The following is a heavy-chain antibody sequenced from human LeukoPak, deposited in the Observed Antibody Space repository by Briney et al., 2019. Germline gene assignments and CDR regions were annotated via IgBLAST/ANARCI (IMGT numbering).Heavy chain of an antibody. CDR2: ISSSSTI. Sequence: GGSLRLSCAASGFTFSSHSMIWVRQAPSEGLEWVSHISSSSTIYYADSVKGRFTISRDNAKSSLYLQMNSLRADDTAVYYCAREGWVGSYREVDYWGQGTLVTVSS. CDR3: AREGWVGSYREVDY. D-gene: IGHD1-26*01. V-gene: IGHV3-48*01. J-gene: IGHJ4*02. CDR1: GFTFSSHS.